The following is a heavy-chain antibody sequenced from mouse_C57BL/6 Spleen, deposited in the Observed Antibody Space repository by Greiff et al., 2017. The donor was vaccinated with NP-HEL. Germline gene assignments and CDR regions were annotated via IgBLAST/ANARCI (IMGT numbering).Heavy chain of an antibody. CDR1: GYSFTGYY. CDR3: AMGRDGLDY. J-gene: IGHJ2*01. D-gene: IGHD2-3*01. Sequence: VQLQQPGPELVKPGASVKISCKASGYSFTGYYMNWVKQSPEKSLEWIGEINPSTGGTTYNQKFKAKATLTVDKSSSTAYRQLKSLTAEDSAGYYCAMGRDGLDYWGQGTTLTVSS. V-gene: IGHV1-42*01. CDR2: INPSTGGT.